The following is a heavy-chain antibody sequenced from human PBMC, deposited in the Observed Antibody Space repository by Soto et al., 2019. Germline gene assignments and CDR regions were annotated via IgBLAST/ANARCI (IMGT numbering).Heavy chain of an antibody. V-gene: IGHV4-4*02. CDR3: ARAPLARQWLFP. J-gene: IGHJ5*02. CDR1: GGSISSNNW. D-gene: IGHD6-19*01. CDR2: IYHSGST. Sequence: QVQLQESGPGLVKPSGTLSLTCAVSGGSISSNNWWTWVRLPPGKGLEWIGEIYHSGSTNYNPSLKSPVTRTVDKSKYKFSLNLGSVTAAAPAMYYCARAPLARQWLFPCGQGTLLTVSS.